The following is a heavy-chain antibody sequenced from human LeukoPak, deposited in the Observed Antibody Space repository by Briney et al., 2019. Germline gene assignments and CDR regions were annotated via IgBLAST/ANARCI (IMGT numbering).Heavy chain of an antibody. V-gene: IGHV4-59*01. CDR2: IYYSGST. CDR1: GGSISSYY. J-gene: IGHJ4*02. CDR3: ARVHGYSYRFDY. D-gene: IGHD5-18*01. Sequence: PSETLSLTCTVSGGSISSYYWSWFRQPPGKGLEWIGYIYYSGSTNYNPSLKSRVTISVDTSKNQFSLKLSSVTAADTAVYYCARVHGYSYRFDYWGQGTLVTVSS.